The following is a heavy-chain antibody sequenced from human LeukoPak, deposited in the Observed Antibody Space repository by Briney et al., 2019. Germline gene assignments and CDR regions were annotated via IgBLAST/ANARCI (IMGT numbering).Heavy chain of an antibody. Sequence: SVKVSCKASGGTFSSYAISWVRRAPGQGLEWMGRIIPILGIANYAQKFQGRVTITADKSTSTAYLELSSLRSEDTAVYYCARAPHRYFDYWGQGTLVTVSS. CDR2: IIPILGIA. CDR1: GGTFSSYA. V-gene: IGHV1-69*04. CDR3: ARAPHRYFDY. J-gene: IGHJ4*02.